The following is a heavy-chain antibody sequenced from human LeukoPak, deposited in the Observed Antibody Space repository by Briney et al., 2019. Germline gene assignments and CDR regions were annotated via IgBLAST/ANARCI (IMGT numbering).Heavy chain of an antibody. Sequence: GGSLRLSCAAFGFTVSSNYMSWVRQAPGKGLEWVSVIFGGGGTYYGDSVRGRFTISRDNSKNTLYLQMNSLRAEDTAVYYCASCSINCYSYFYMDVWGKGTTVTVSS. CDR3: ASCSINCYSYFYMDV. CDR2: IFGGGGT. V-gene: IGHV3-53*01. J-gene: IGHJ6*03. D-gene: IGHD2-2*01. CDR1: GFTVSSNY.